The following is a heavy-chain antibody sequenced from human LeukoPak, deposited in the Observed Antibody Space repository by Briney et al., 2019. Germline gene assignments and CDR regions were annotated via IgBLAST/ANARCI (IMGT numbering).Heavy chain of an antibody. CDR3: ARDSGATVYFDY. CDR2: IRYDGSNK. CDR1: GFTFSSYG. V-gene: IGHV3-30*02. D-gene: IGHD3-10*01. Sequence: GGSLRLSCAASGFTFSSYGMHWVRQAPGKGLEWVACIRYDGSNKYDADSVKGRFSISRDNSKNTLFLQMKSLRAEDTAVYYCARDSGATVYFDYWGQGTLVTVSS. J-gene: IGHJ4*02.